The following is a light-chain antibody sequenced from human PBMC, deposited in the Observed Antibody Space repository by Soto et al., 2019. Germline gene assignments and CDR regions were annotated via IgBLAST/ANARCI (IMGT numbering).Light chain of an antibody. Sequence: QSALTQPRSVSGSPGQSVTISCTGTSSDVGGYNYVSWYQHHPGKAHKLMIYDVTKRPSGVPDRFSGSKSGNTASLTISGLQAEFAADYYCCSYAGSSWVFGGGTKLTVL. J-gene: IGLJ3*02. CDR2: DVT. V-gene: IGLV2-11*01. CDR1: SSDVGGYNY. CDR3: CSYAGSSWV.